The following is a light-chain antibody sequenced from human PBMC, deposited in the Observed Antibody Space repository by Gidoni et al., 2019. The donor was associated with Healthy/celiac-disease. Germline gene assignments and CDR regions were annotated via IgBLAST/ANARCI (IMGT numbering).Light chain of an antibody. V-gene: IGKV1-39*01. J-gene: IGKJ4*01. CDR1: QSISSY. Sequence: DIQMTQSPSSLSASVGDRVTITCRARQSISSYSHWYQQKPGKAPKLLIYAASSLQSGVQSRFSGSGSGTDFTLTISSLQPEDFATYYCQQSYSTPLTFGGGTKVEIK. CDR3: QQSYSTPLT. CDR2: AAS.